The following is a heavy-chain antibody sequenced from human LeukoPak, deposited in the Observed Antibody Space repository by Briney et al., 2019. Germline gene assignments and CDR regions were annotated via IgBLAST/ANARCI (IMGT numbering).Heavy chain of an antibody. CDR2: ISYDGSNK. J-gene: IGHJ4*02. D-gene: IGHD2-2*01. CDR1: GFTFSSYA. V-gene: IGHV3-30-3*01. Sequence: GGSLRLSCAASGFTFSSYAMHWVRQAPGKGLEWVAVISYDGSNKYYADSVKGRFTISRDNSKNTLYLQMNSLRAEDTAVYYCARDLQGYQLPTGRYFDYWGQGTLVTVSS. CDR3: ARDLQGYQLPTGRYFDY.